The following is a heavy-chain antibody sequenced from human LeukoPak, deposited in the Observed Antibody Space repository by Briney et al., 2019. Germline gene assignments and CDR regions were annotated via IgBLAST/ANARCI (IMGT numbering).Heavy chain of an antibody. CDR3: AKGPQSSSWYLPDY. J-gene: IGHJ4*02. Sequence: GGSLRLSCAASGFTFGSYAMGWVRQAPGKGLDWVSTISGNGVNTYYADSVKGRFTISRDNSKNTLFLQMNSLRAEDTALYYRAKGPQSSSWYLPDYWGQGTMVTVSS. D-gene: IGHD6-13*01. V-gene: IGHV3-23*01. CDR1: GFTFGSYA. CDR2: ISGNGVNT.